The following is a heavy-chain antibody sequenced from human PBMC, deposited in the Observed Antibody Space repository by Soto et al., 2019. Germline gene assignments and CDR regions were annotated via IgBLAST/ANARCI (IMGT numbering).Heavy chain of an antibody. D-gene: IGHD2-2*01. CDR3: GKSRDGCYHGTV. CDR2: IRYDGSQT. J-gene: IGHJ4*02. Sequence: QVQLVESGGGVVQPGRSLRLSCAASGFIISNYGMHWVRQAPGKGLEWVSVIRYDGSQTLYADSVKGRFTISRDTSKNMLYLQMNSLRAEDTAVYYCGKSRDGCYHGTVWGQGTLVTVSS. CDR1: GFIISNYG. V-gene: IGHV3-33*06.